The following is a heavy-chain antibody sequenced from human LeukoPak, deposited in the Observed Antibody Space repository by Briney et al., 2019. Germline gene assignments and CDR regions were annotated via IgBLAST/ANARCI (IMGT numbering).Heavy chain of an antibody. V-gene: IGHV3-30-3*01. CDR3: ARDLNRYFDY. CDR2: ISYDGSDK. J-gene: IGHJ4*02. CDR1: GFTFSAYA. Sequence: GRSLRLSCAASGFTFSAYALHWVRQAPGKGLEWVSVISYDGSDKYYADSVKGRFTISRDSSKNTLYLQMNSLRAEDTAVYYCARDLNRYFDYWSQGTLVTVSS.